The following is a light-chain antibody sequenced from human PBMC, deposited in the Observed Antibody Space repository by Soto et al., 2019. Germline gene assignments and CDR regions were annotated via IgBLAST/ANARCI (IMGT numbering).Light chain of an antibody. CDR2: DVR. CDR1: SSDVGGYNF. CDR3: GSYTSISTYV. V-gene: IGLV2-14*01. Sequence: QSVLTQPASVSGSPGQSITISCTGTSSDVGGYNFVSWYQQHPGKAPKLMIYDVRNRPSGVSNRFSGSKSVNTASLTISWLQAEDEADYYCGSYTSISTYVFGTGTKVTVL. J-gene: IGLJ1*01.